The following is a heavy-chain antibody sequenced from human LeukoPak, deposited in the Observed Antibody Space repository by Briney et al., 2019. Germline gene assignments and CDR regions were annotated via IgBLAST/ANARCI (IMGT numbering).Heavy chain of an antibody. CDR1: GGSISNYY. CDR3: ARDHCSGGACYYFDY. D-gene: IGHD2-15*01. CDR2: IYYSGST. V-gene: IGHV4-39*06. J-gene: IGHJ4*02. Sequence: SETLSLTCTVSGGSISNYYWGWIRQPPGEGLEWIGSIYYSGSTYYNSSLQSRVTISVHMSNNQFALKLSSVTATDTAVYYCARDHCSGGACYYFDYWGQGTLVTVSS.